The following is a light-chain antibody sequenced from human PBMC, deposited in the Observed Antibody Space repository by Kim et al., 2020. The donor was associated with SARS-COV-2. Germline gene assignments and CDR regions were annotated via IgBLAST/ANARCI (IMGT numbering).Light chain of an antibody. CDR1: QGINRD. Sequence: ASVGDGVTITCRASQGINRDLAWYQQRPGKVPKLLIYGASTLQSGVPSRFSGGGSGTDFTLTISGLQPEDVATYYCQKYNSAPWTFGQGTKVDIK. CDR2: GAS. V-gene: IGKV1-27*01. CDR3: QKYNSAPWT. J-gene: IGKJ1*01.